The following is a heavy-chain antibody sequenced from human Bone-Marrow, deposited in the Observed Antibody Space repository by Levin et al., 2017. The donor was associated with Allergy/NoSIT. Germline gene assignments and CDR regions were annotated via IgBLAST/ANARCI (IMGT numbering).Heavy chain of an antibody. Sequence: SETLSLTCAVSGGSISSSNWWSWVRQPPGKGLEWIGEIYHSGSTNYNPSLKSRVTISVDKSKNQFSLKLSSVTAADTAVYYCASSRRITIFGDRNAFDSWGQGTMVTVSS. V-gene: IGHV4-4*02. D-gene: IGHD3-3*01. J-gene: IGHJ3*02. CDR1: GGSISSSNW. CDR2: IYHSGST. CDR3: ASSRRITIFGDRNAFDS.